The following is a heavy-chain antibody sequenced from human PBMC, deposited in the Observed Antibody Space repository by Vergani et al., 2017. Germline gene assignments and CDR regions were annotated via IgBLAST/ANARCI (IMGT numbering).Heavy chain of an antibody. D-gene: IGHD6-19*01. CDR2: INTHSGNP. Sequence: QVHLVQSESKLKKTGASVMVSCKTSGYTFTQYSINWVRQAPGRGLEWMGWINTHSGNPTYAQDFAGRFVFSLDTSVSTAYLQISSLKAEDTAVYYCARDGDSSGWHGADYWGQGTLVTVSS. V-gene: IGHV7-4-1*02. CDR3: ARDGDSSGWHGADY. CDR1: GYTFTQYS. J-gene: IGHJ4*02.